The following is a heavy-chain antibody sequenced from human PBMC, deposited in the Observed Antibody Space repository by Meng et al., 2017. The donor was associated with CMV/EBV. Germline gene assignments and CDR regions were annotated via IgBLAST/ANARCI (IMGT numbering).Heavy chain of an antibody. Sequence: SETLSLTCAISGDSVSSNSAAWNWIRQSPSRGLEWLGRTYYRSKWYNDYAVSVKSRITINPDTSKNQFSLQLNSVTPEDTAVYYCAREEEVAAAGGGFDPWGQGTLVTVSS. J-gene: IGHJ5*02. CDR3: AREEEVAAAGGGFDP. CDR2: TYYRSKWYN. D-gene: IGHD2-15*01. CDR1: GDSVSSNSAA. V-gene: IGHV6-1*01.